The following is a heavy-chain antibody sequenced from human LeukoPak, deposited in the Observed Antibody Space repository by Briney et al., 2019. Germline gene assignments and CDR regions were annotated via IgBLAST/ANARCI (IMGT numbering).Heavy chain of an antibody. CDR2: INHSGST. CDR1: GGSISGYY. D-gene: IGHD6-6*01. Sequence: PSETLSLTCTVSGGSISGYYWSWIRQPPGKGLEWIGEINHSGSTNYNPSLKSRVTISVDTSKNHLSLRLSSVTAADTAVYYCARLSEKLNLFSSSSGFDYWGQGTLVTVSS. CDR3: ARLSEKLNLFSSSSGFDY. J-gene: IGHJ4*02. V-gene: IGHV4-34*01.